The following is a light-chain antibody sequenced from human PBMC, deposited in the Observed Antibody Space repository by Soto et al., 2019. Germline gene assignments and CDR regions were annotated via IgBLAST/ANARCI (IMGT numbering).Light chain of an antibody. Sequence: IVLTQSPGTLSLSPGESATLSCRASQSVTANYLAWYQQKAGQAPRLLIYGASSRATGIPDRFSGSGSGTDVTLTISRLESEYFAVFYCQQYGNSPETFGQGTKVEVK. CDR3: QQYGNSPET. CDR2: GAS. V-gene: IGKV3-20*01. CDR1: QSVTANY. J-gene: IGKJ1*01.